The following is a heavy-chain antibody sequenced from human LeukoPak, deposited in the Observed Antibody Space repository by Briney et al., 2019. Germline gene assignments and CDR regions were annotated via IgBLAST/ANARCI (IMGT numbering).Heavy chain of an antibody. V-gene: IGHV1-69*04. CDR2: IIPILGIA. D-gene: IGHD4-23*01. CDR1: GGTFSSYA. J-gene: IGHJ4*02. Sequence: ASVKVSCKASGGTFSSYAISWVRQAPGQGLEWMGRIIPILGIANYAQKFQGRVTITADKSTSTAYMELSSLRSEDTAVYYCASPRGYGGNSYYFDYWGQGTLVTVSS. CDR3: ASPRGYGGNSYYFDY.